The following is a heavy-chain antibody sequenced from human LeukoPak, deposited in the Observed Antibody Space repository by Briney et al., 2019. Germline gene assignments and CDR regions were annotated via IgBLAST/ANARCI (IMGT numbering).Heavy chain of an antibody. CDR2: INPDGRDT. CDR1: GFTFNRCW. J-gene: IGHJ1*01. D-gene: IGHD2-21*02. CDR3: TSWGDTTAEYFQR. Sequence: GGSLRLSCVVSGFTFNRCWMNWVRQAPGKGLEWVAHINPDGRDTYYVDSVKGRFTISRDNAQNSMYLQMNSLRVEDTAVYYCTSWGDTTAEYFQRWRQGTLLTVSS. V-gene: IGHV3-7*01.